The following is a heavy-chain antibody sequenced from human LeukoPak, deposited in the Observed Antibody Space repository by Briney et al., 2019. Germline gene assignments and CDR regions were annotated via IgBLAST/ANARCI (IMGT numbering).Heavy chain of an antibody. D-gene: IGHD3-22*01. Sequence: GASVKVSCKASGYTFTSYGISWVRQAPGQGLEWMVWISAYNGNTNYAQKLQGRVTMTTDTSTSTAYMELRSLRSDDTAVYYCARIADYYDSSGYPVDYWGQGTLVTVSS. CDR2: ISAYNGNT. CDR3: ARIADYYDSSGYPVDY. V-gene: IGHV1-18*01. J-gene: IGHJ4*02. CDR1: GYTFTSYG.